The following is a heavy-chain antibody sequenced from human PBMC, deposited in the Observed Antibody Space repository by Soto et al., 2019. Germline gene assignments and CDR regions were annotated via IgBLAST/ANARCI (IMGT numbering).Heavy chain of an antibody. Sequence: QVHLVQSGAEVKKPGSSVKVSCKASGGTFSNHAINWVRQAPGQGLEWMGRIIPIFTTTNYAQKFQSRVTITADESTITAYMELSSLKHDDTDVYYCAREVAADGTFREDVFDIWGQGTLVTVSS. V-gene: IGHV1-69*12. CDR2: IIPIFTTT. J-gene: IGHJ3*02. CDR1: GGTFSNHA. CDR3: AREVAADGTFREDVFDI. D-gene: IGHD6-13*01.